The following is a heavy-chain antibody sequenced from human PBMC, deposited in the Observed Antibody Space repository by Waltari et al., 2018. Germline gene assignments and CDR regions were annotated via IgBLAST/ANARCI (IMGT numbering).Heavy chain of an antibody. D-gene: IGHD6-13*01. V-gene: IGHV3-23*01. Sequence: EVQVLESGGGLVQPGGTLRLSCEASGFTFSSYAMSWVRQAPGKGLEWVSAISASGGSTYYADAVRGRFTISRDNSKNTLYLQMNSLRSEDTAVYYCAKEGLDSSWDAKHYWGQGTLVTVSS. CDR2: ISASGGST. J-gene: IGHJ4*02. CDR3: AKEGLDSSWDAKHY. CDR1: GFTFSSYA.